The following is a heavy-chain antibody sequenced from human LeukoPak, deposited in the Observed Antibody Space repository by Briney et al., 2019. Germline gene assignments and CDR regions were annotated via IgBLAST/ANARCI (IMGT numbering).Heavy chain of an antibody. J-gene: IGHJ4*02. Sequence: KPGGSLRLSCAASGFTFSSYSMNWVRQAPGKGLEWVSSISSSSSYIYYADSVKGRFTISRDNAKNSLYLQMNSLRAEDTAVYYCARENAGAAESYYFDYWGQGTLVTVSS. D-gene: IGHD1-26*01. CDR3: ARENAGAAESYYFDY. V-gene: IGHV3-21*01. CDR2: ISSSSSYI. CDR1: GFTFSSYS.